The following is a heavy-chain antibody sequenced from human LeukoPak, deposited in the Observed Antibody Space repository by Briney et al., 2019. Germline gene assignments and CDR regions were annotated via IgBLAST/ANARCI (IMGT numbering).Heavy chain of an antibody. V-gene: IGHV3-11*01. CDR3: PKGHGEVTLYQ. D-gene: IGHD2-2*02. CDR1: GFTSSDYY. CDR2: ISTSGTTI. Sequence: GGSLRHSRAPSGFTSSDYYMNWIRHAPGKGLEWFSCISTSGTTIYYPDSVKDRFTISRDNAKNSLHLQMNSLRAEHTAVYYCPKGHGEVTLYQWGQGTLVSVSS. J-gene: IGHJ4*02.